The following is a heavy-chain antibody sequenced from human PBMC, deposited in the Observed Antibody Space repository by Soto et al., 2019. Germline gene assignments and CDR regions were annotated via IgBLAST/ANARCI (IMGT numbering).Heavy chain of an antibody. CDR3: ARAGYYYDSSGYYYFDY. D-gene: IGHD3-22*01. J-gene: IGHJ4*02. Sequence: GASVKVSCKASGYTFTSYYMHWMRQAPGQGLEWMGIINPSGGSTSYAQKFQGRVTMTRDTSTSTVYMELSSLRSEDTAVYYCARAGYYYDSSGYYYFDYWGQGTLVTVSS. V-gene: IGHV1-46*01. CDR1: GYTFTSYY. CDR2: INPSGGST.